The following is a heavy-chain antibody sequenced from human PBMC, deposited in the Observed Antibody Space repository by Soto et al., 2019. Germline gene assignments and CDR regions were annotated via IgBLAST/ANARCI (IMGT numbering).Heavy chain of an antibody. V-gene: IGHV3-23*01. Sequence: GSLRLSFAASGFSLSSYAIRSVLQAPFQGLERVSAISGRGGSTYYADSVKGRFTISRDNSKNTMYLQMNRLRAEDTAVYYCAKDRRGSGWYRDSYFDLWGRGTLVTVPS. CDR3: AKDRRGSGWYRDSYFDL. CDR2: ISGRGGST. J-gene: IGHJ2*01. CDR1: GFSLSSYA. D-gene: IGHD6-19*01.